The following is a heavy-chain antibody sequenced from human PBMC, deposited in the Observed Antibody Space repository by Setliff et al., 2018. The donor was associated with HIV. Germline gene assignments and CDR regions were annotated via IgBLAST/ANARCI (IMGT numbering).Heavy chain of an antibody. CDR1: GYTLTDYY. J-gene: IGHJ5*02. V-gene: IGHV1-2*02. CDR2: IRPNSGGM. D-gene: IGHD7-27*01. Sequence: ASVKVSCKASGYTLTDYYMHWVRQVPGQGFEWMGWIRPNSGGMDFAQKFRGRITMSRDTSLITRTRDRPITTVVLELTRLTSDDTAISYCARNAIQLKRWSPGETWCDTWGQGTLVTVSS. CDR3: ARNAIQLKRWSPGETWCDT.